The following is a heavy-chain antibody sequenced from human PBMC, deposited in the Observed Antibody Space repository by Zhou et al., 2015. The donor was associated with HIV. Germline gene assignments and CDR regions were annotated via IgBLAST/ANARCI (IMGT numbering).Heavy chain of an antibody. V-gene: IGHV1-69*01. J-gene: IGHJ2*01. CDR3: ARAGRYSSSWYDSGWYFDL. Sequence: QVQLVQSGAEVKKPGSSVKVSCKASGGTFSSYAISWVRQAPGQGLEWMGGIIPIFGTANYAQKFQGRVTITADESTSTAYMELSSLRSEDTAVYYCARAGRYSSSWYDSGWYFDLWGRGTLVTVSS. CDR1: GGTFSSYA. D-gene: IGHD6-13*01. CDR2: IIPIFGTA.